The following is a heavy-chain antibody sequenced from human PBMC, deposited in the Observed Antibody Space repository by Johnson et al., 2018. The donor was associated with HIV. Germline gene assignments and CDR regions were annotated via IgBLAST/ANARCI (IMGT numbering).Heavy chain of an antibody. D-gene: IGHD3-10*01. CDR2: ISSSGLTI. CDR1: GFTFSSYA. Sequence: VQLVESGGGVVQPGRSLRLSCAASGFTFSSYAMHWVRQAPGKGLEWVSYISSSGLTIYYADSVKGRFTISRDNAKNSLYLQMNSLRAEDTAVYYCARTNSGSYYHPGAFDIWGQGTMVTVSS. J-gene: IGHJ3*02. CDR3: ARTNSGSYYHPGAFDI. V-gene: IGHV3-48*04.